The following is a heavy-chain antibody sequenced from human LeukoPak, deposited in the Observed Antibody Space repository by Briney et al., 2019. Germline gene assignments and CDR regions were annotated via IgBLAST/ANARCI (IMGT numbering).Heavy chain of an antibody. J-gene: IGHJ6*02. Sequence: KPSETLSLTCTVSGASGSGFYWTWIRQPPGKGLEWIGYIYNSESTDYNPSLKSRVTISLDTSKNQFSLRLTSVTSADTAVYYCARDWWLGSPSLQGYFFGLDVWGQGTTVTVSS. D-gene: IGHD2-2*01. CDR2: IYNSEST. V-gene: IGHV4-59*02. CDR3: ARDWWLGSPSLQGYFFGLDV. CDR1: GASGSGFY.